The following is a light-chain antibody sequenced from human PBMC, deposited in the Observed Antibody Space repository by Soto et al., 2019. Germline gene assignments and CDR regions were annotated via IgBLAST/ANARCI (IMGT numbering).Light chain of an antibody. CDR2: TND. Sequence: QSVLTQPPSASGTPGQRVTISCSGSNSNIGRNTVNWYQQLPGTAPKLRIYTNDRRPSGVPDRFSGSRSGPSASLAISGLQSEDEAVYYCAAWDDTLNGPVFGGGTKLTVL. CDR1: NSNIGRNT. V-gene: IGLV1-44*01. J-gene: IGLJ2*01. CDR3: AAWDDTLNGPV.